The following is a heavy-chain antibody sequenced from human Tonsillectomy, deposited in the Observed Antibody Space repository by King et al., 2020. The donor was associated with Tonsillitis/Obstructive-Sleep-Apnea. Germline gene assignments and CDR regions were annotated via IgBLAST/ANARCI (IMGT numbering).Heavy chain of an antibody. CDR3: ARVRESCSSTSCYDWFDP. J-gene: IGHJ5*02. CDR1: GGSISSSNW. V-gene: IGHV4-4*02. CDR2: IYHSGST. Sequence: VQLQESGPGLVKPSGTLSLTCAVSGGSISSSNWWSWVRQPPGKGLEWIGGIYHSGSTNYNPSLKSRVTISVDKSTNQFSLKLCSVTAADTAVYYCARVRESCSSTSCYDWFDPWGQGTLVTVSS. D-gene: IGHD2-2*01.